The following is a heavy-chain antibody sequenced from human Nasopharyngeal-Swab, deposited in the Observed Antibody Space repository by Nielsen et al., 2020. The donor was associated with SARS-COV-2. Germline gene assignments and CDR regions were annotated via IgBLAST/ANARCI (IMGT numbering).Heavy chain of an antibody. V-gene: IGHV4-34*01. CDR3: ARDNFWSGHYHV. CDR2: INHSGST. CDR1: GGSFSGYY. J-gene: IGHJ6*02. Sequence: SETLSLTCAVYGGSFSGYYWSWIRQPPRKGLEWIGEINHSGSTNYNPSLKSRVTISVDTSKNQFSLKLSSVTAADTAVYYCARDNFWSGHYHVWGQGTTVTVSS. D-gene: IGHD3-3*01.